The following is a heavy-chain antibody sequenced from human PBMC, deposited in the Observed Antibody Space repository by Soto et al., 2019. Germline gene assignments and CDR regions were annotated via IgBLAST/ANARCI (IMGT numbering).Heavy chain of an antibody. J-gene: IGHJ4*01. Sequence: GGSLRLSCAASGSTVSSDFMSWVRQAPGKGLEWVSVIYSGGNTYYADSVKGRFTISRDNSKNTLYLQMNILRAEDTAVYYCARGAGGDYFDYWGQGTLVTVSS. V-gene: IGHV3-66*01. CDR1: GSTVSSDF. CDR2: IYSGGNT. CDR3: ARGAGGDYFDY. D-gene: IGHD3-10*01.